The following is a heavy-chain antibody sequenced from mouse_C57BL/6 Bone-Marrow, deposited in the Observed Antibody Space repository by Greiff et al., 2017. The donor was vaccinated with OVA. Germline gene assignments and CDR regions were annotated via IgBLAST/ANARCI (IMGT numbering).Heavy chain of an antibody. J-gene: IGHJ4*01. CDR2: IDPSDSET. CDR3: ARELTGDAMDY. D-gene: IGHD4-1*01. Sequence: QVQLQQPGAELVRPGSSVKLSCKASGYTFTSYWMHWVKQRPIQGLEWIGNIDPSDSETHYNQKFKDKATLTVDKSSSTAYMQLSSLTSEDSAVYYCARELTGDAMDYWGQGTSVTVSS. CDR1: GYTFTSYW. V-gene: IGHV1-52*01.